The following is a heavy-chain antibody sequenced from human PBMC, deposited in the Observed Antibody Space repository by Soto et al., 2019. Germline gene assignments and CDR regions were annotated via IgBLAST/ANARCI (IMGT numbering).Heavy chain of an antibody. CDR3: ASWASHSSSRYWFDP. D-gene: IGHD6-13*01. V-gene: IGHV4-59*08. J-gene: IGHJ5*01. CDR1: GGSISSYY. CDR2: IYYSGST. Sequence: PSETLSLTCTVSGGSISSYYWSWIRQPPGKGLEWIGYIYYSGSTNYNPSLKSRVTISVDTSKNQFSLKLSSVTAADTAVYYCASWASHSSSRYWFDPWGQGTLVTVSS.